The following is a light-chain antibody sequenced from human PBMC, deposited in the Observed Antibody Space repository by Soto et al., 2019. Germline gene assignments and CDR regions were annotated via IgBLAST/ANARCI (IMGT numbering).Light chain of an antibody. CDR2: AAS. Sequence: DTQMTQSPSSLSASVGDRVTITCRASQSISNYVNWYQQRPGKAPKLLIYAASNLHSGVASRFSGSGSGRDFTLTISSLHPEDFATYYCQQSYHTLPLTFGGGTKVDIK. J-gene: IGKJ4*02. CDR1: QSISNY. V-gene: IGKV1-39*01. CDR3: QQSYHTLPLT.